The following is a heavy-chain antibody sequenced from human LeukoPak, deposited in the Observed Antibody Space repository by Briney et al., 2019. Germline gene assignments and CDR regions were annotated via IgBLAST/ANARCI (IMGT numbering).Heavy chain of an antibody. CDR2: IYDGGST. V-gene: IGHV4-4*07. Sequence: SETLSLTCTVSGGSVNSYYLSWIRQPAGKTLEWIGRIYDGGSTNYNPSLKSRVTMSVDTSKNQISLKLKSVTAADTAVYYCASRKLGNDYWGQGTLVTVSS. J-gene: IGHJ4*02. CDR3: ASRKLGNDY. D-gene: IGHD7-27*01. CDR1: GGSVNSYY.